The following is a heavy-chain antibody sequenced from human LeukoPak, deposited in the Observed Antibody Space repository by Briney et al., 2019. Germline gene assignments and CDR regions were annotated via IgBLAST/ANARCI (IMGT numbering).Heavy chain of an antibody. V-gene: IGHV4-59*01. CDR3: ARDPPGSGSYLDY. J-gene: IGHJ4*02. D-gene: IGHD3-10*01. Sequence: KPSKTLSLTCTVSGGSISGYYWSWIRQPPGKKLECIGYIYYNSGSTNYNPSLKSRVTISVDTSKNQFSLKLSSVTAADTAMYYCARDPPGSGSYLDYWGQGTLVTVSS. CDR1: GGSISGYY. CDR2: IYYNSGST.